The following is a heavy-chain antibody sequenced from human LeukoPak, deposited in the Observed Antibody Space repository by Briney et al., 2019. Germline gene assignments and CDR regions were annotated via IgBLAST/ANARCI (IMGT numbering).Heavy chain of an antibody. Sequence: SETLSLTCTVSGGSISSSSYYWGWIRQPPGKGLEWIGSIYYSGSTYYNPSLKSRVTISVDTSKNQFSLKLSSVTAADTAVYYCARGGRGRLRLGKLSLHDYWGQGTLVTVSS. J-gene: IGHJ4*02. D-gene: IGHD3-16*02. CDR1: GGSISSSSYY. V-gene: IGHV4-39*01. CDR3: ARGGRGRLRLGKLSLHDY. CDR2: IYYSGST.